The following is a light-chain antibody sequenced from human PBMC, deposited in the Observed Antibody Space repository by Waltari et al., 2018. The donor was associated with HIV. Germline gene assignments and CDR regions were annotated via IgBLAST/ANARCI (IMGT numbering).Light chain of an antibody. Sequence: QSVLTQPPPASGTPGQRVTISCSGSSSNIGSHTVNWYQQLPGTAPKLLIYSNNQRPSGVPGRVSGSKSGTSASLAISGLQSEDEADYYCAAWDDSLSGLVVFGGGTKLTVL. CDR3: AAWDDSLSGLVV. CDR1: SSNIGSHT. CDR2: SNN. J-gene: IGLJ2*01. V-gene: IGLV1-44*01.